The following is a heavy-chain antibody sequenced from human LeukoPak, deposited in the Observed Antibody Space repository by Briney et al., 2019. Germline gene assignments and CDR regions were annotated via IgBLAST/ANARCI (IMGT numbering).Heavy chain of an antibody. V-gene: IGHV4-39*01. CDR1: GASISSSSYY. CDR2: IYYSGST. D-gene: IGHD3-3*01. CDR3: ARRPRGLEWFFDY. J-gene: IGHJ4*02. Sequence: SETLSLTCTVSGASISSSSYYWGWIRQPPGKGLEWIGNIYYSGSTYYNPSLRSRVTISVDTSKNQVSLNLSSVTAADMAVYYCARRPRGLEWFFDYWAREPWSPSPQ.